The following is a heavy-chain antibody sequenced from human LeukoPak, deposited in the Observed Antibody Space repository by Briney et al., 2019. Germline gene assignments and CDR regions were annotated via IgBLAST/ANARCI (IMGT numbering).Heavy chain of an antibody. CDR1: GFTFSSYA. V-gene: IGHV3-23*01. J-gene: IGHJ4*02. CDR2: ISGSGGST. CDR3: AKGYGGNRPLDY. Sequence: PGGSLRLSCAASGFTFSSYAMSWVRQAPGKGLEWVSAISGSGGSTYYADSVKGRFSISRDNSKNTLYLHMNSLRAEDTAVYYCAKGYGGNRPLDYWGQGTLVTVSS. D-gene: IGHD4-23*01.